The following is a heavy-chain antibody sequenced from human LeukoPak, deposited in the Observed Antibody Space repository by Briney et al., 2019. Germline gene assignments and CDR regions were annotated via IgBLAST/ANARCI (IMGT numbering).Heavy chain of an antibody. J-gene: IGHJ3*02. D-gene: IGHD6-19*01. CDR3: TTEKLIGGWYIGVFDI. CDR2: LKSKINGGTP. V-gene: IGHV3-15*01. Sequence: GGSLRLSCAASGLTFSSAWVSWVRQNPGKGLEWVGRLKSKINGGTPEYAAPVKGRFTISRDDSKNSLYLQMNSLKGEDTAVYYCTTEKLIGGWYIGVFDIWGQGTMITVSS. CDR1: GLTFSSAW.